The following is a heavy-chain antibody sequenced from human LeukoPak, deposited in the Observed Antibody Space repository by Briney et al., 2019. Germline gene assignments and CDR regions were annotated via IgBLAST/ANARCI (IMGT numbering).Heavy chain of an antibody. V-gene: IGHV3-53*01. CDR1: GFTVSSNY. Sequence: GGSLRLSCAASGFTVSSNYMSWVRQAPGKGLEWVSVIYSGGNTYYTDSVKGRFAISRDNSKNTLYLQMNSLRAEDTAVYYCARGVYYGSGSYIGDPWGQGTLVTVSS. CDR2: IYSGGNT. J-gene: IGHJ5*02. CDR3: ARGVYYGSGSYIGDP. D-gene: IGHD3-10*01.